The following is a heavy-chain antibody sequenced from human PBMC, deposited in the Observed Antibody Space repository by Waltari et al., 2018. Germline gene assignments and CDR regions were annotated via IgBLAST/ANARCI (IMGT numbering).Heavy chain of an antibody. D-gene: IGHD2-21*02. CDR1: GFTFDDYT. V-gene: IGHV3-43*01. CDR3: AKDLTMVVTPGYYYGMDV. J-gene: IGHJ6*02. CDR2: ISWDGGST. Sequence: EVQLVESGGVVVQPGGSLRLSCAASGFTFDDYTMHWVRQAPGKGLEWVSLISWDGGSTYYADAVKGRFTISRDNSKNSLYLQMNSLRTKDTALYYCAKDLTMVVTPGYYYGMDVWGQGTTVTVSS.